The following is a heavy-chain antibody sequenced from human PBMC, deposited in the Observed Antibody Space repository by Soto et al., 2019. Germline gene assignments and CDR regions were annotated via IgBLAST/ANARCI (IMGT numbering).Heavy chain of an antibody. J-gene: IGHJ4*02. Sequence: SETLSLTCTVSGGSVSRGSYFWSWIRQPPGKGLEWIGYIYYSGSTNYNPSLKSRVTISVDTSKNQFSLKLSSVTAADTAVYYCARDVSYYDSSGGLDYWGQGTLVTVSS. V-gene: IGHV4-61*01. CDR1: GGSVSRGSYF. D-gene: IGHD3-22*01. CDR3: ARDVSYYDSSGGLDY. CDR2: IYYSGST.